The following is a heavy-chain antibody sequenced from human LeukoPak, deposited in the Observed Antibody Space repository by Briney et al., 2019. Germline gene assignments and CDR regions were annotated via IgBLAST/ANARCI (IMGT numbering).Heavy chain of an antibody. CDR2: ISGGSPQT. J-gene: IGHJ6*04. CDR3: AQVHSSSSSSYWMDV. CDR1: GFTFSNYA. V-gene: IGHV3-23*01. D-gene: IGHD6-6*01. Sequence: GGSLRLSCAGSGFTFSNYAMTWVRQAPGKGLEWVSAISGGSPQTFYADFVEGRFTISRDNSKDTLYLQMLSLRVEDTAVYYCAQVHSSSSSSYWMDVWGKGTTVTVSS.